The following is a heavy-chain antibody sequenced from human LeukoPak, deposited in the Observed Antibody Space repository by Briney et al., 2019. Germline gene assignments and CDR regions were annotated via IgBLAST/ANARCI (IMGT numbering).Heavy chain of an antibody. J-gene: IGHJ4*02. CDR3: AKDRGLMVRGVIWSLDY. D-gene: IGHD3-10*01. CDR2: IRYDGSNK. CDR1: GFTFSSYG. V-gene: IGHV3-30*02. Sequence: GGSLRLSCAASGFTFSSYGMHWVRQAPGKGLEWVTFIRYDGSNKYYADSVKGRFTISRDNSKNTLYLQMNSLRAEDTAVYYCAKDRGLMVRGVIWSLDYWGQGTLVTVSS.